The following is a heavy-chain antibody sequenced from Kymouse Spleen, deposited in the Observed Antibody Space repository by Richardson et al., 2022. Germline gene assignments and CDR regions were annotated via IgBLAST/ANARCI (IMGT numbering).Heavy chain of an antibody. J-gene: IGHJ6*02. CDR3: AREGGTMVRGAYYYYYGMDV. CDR1: GGSFSGYY. D-gene: IGHD3-10*01. Sequence: QVQLQQWGAGLLKPSETLSLTCAVYGGSFSGYYWSWIRQPPGKGLEWIGEINHSGSTNYNPSLKSRVTISVDTSKNQFSLKLSSVTAADTAVYYCAREGGTMVRGAYYYYYGMDVWGQGTTVTVSS. V-gene: IGHV4-34*01. CDR2: INHSGST.